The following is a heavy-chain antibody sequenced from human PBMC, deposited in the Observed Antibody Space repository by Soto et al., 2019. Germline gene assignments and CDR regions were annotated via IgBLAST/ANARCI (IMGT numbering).Heavy chain of an antibody. D-gene: IGHD3-10*01. V-gene: IGHV3-23*01. CDR1: GFTFSSYA. CDR3: AKVVRFGTTYYFDY. J-gene: IGHJ4*02. CDR2: ISGSGGST. Sequence: LRLSCAASGFTFSSYAMSWVRQAPGKGLEWVSAISGSGGSTYYADSVKGRFTISRDNSKNTLYLQMNSLRAEDTAVYYCAKVVRFGTTYYFDYWGQGTLVTVSS.